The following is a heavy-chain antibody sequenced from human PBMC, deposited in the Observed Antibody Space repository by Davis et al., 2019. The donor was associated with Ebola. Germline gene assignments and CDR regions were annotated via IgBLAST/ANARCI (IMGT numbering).Heavy chain of an antibody. D-gene: IGHD3-22*01. V-gene: IGHV3-23*01. CDR3: AGQGYYDRGGL. CDR1: GFTFSSYA. Sequence: PGGSLRLSCAASGFTFSSYAMSWVRQAPGKGLEWVSAISGSGGSTYYADSVKGRFTISRDNAKNSLYLQMNSLRAEDTAVYYCAGQGYYDRGGLWGQGTLVTVSS. CDR2: ISGSGGST. J-gene: IGHJ4*02.